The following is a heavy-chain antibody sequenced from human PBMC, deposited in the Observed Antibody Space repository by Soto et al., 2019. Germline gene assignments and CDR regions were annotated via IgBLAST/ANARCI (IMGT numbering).Heavy chain of an antibody. CDR1: GDSVSSNSAA. CDR3: LRGRVGIYPNGNYWAWFAP. CDR2: TYYRSKWYN. Sequence: SQTLSLTCAISGDSVSSNSAAWNWIRQSPSRGLEWLGRTYYRSKWYNDYAVSVKSRITINPDTSKNQFSLQLNSVTPEDTALYYWLRGRVGIYPNGNYWAWFAPSGQGSLVTVSS. V-gene: IGHV6-1*01. J-gene: IGHJ5*02. D-gene: IGHD1-7*01.